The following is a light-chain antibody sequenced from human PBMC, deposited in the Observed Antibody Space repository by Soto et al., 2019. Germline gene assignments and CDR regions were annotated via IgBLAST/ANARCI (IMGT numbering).Light chain of an antibody. CDR3: QHYNSYSEA. Sequence: IRMTQYPSSLSASTGDRVTITCRASQTISSWLAWYQQKPGKAPKLLIYKASTLKSGVPSRFSGSGSGTEFTLTISSLQPDDFATYYCQHYNSYSEAFGQGTKVDI. CDR1: QTISSW. V-gene: IGKV1-5*03. CDR2: KAS. J-gene: IGKJ1*01.